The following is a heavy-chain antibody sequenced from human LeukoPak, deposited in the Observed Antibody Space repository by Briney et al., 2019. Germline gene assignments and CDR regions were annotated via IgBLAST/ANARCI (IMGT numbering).Heavy chain of an antibody. CDR1: GFTFSNYG. Sequence: AGRSLRLSCAASGFTFSNYGMHWVRQAPGKELEWVALIWYDGSNKDYVDSVKGRFTISRDNSKNTLYLQMNSLRAEDTAVYYCARDCDYYGSGSYPNYFDFWGQGTLVTVSS. J-gene: IGHJ4*02. CDR2: IWYDGSNK. D-gene: IGHD3-10*01. CDR3: ARDCDYYGSGSYPNYFDF. V-gene: IGHV3-33*01.